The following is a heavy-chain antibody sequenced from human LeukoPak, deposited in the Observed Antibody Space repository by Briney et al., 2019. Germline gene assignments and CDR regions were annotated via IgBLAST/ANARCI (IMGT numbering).Heavy chain of an antibody. CDR2: TYYRSKWYN. Sequence: SQTLSLTCAISGDSVSSNSAAWNWIRQSPSRGLEWLGRTYYRSKWYNDYAVSVKSRITIDPDTSKNQFSLQLNSVTPEDTAVYYCARGGLVRGYMNSLIAFDIWGQGIMVTVSS. CDR3: ARGGLVRGYMNSLIAFDI. J-gene: IGHJ3*02. D-gene: IGHD3-10*01. V-gene: IGHV6-1*01. CDR1: GDSVSSNSAA.